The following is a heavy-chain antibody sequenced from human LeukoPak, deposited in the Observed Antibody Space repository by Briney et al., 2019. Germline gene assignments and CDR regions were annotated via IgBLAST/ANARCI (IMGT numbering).Heavy chain of an antibody. D-gene: IGHD6-13*01. CDR3: ARESGLIAAAGWFDP. V-gene: IGHV3-11*01. CDR1: GFTFSDYN. Sequence: GGSLRLSCAASGFTFSDYNMRWIRQAPGKGLEWVSYISSSSSTIYYADSVKGRFTISRDNAKNSLYLQMNSLRAEDTALYYCARESGLIAAAGWFDPWGQGTLVTVSS. J-gene: IGHJ5*02. CDR2: ISSSSSTI.